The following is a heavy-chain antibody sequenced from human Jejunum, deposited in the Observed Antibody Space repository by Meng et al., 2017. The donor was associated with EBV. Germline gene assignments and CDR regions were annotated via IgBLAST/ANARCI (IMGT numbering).Heavy chain of an antibody. Sequence: QGEPGQSGTEGKGSGASGKGSCKASGYTFTAYYLHWVRQAPGQGLEWMGRVNPNSGVTNYAEKFQGRVTMTRDTSISTSYMEVSRLTSDDTAVYYCARPISGYTYYFNYWGQGTLVTVSS. J-gene: IGHJ4*02. CDR1: GYTFTAYY. V-gene: IGHV1-2*06. D-gene: IGHD5-18*01. CDR2: VNPNSGVT. CDR3: ARPISGYTYYFNY.